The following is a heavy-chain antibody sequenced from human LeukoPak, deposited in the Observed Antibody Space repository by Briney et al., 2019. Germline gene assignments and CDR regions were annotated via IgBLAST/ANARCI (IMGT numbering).Heavy chain of an antibody. Sequence: TGGSLRLSCAASGFTFSSYGMHWVRQAPGKGLEWVAFIRYDGSNKYYADSVKGRFTISRDNSKNTLYLQMNSLRAEDTAVYYRAKDSGSWELLLDLDYWGQGTLVTVSS. D-gene: IGHD1-26*01. J-gene: IGHJ4*02. CDR2: IRYDGSNK. CDR1: GFTFSSYG. V-gene: IGHV3-30*02. CDR3: AKDSGSWELLLDLDY.